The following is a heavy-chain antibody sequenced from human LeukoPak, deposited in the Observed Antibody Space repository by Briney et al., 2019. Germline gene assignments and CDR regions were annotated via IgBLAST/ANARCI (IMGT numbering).Heavy chain of an antibody. CDR3: ARDPYSSGWPSYYYYGMDV. D-gene: IGHD6-19*01. J-gene: IGHJ6*02. V-gene: IGHV3-7*01. Sequence: GGSLRLSCAASGFTFSSYAIHWVRQAPGKGLEWVANIKQDGSEKYYVDSVKGRFTISRDNAKNSLYLQMNCLRAEDTAVYYCARDPYSSGWPSYYYYGMDVWGQGTTVTVSS. CDR2: IKQDGSEK. CDR1: GFTFSSYA.